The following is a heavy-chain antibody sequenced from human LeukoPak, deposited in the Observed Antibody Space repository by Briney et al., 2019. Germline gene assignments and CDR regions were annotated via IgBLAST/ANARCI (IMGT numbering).Heavy chain of an antibody. Sequence: SETLSLTCAVSGGSISSGGYSWSWIRQPPGKGLEWIGYIYHSGSTYYNPSLKSRVTISVDTSKNQFSLKLSSVTAADTAVYYCARGVTMIVVVIHDWYFDLWGRGTLVTVSS. CDR2: IYHSGST. V-gene: IGHV4-30-2*01. J-gene: IGHJ2*01. CDR3: ARGVTMIVVVIHDWYFDL. D-gene: IGHD3-22*01. CDR1: GGSISSGGYS.